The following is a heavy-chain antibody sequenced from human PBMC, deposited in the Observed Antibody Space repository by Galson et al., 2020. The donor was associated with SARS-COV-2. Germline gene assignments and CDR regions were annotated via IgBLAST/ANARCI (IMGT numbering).Heavy chain of an antibody. V-gene: IGHV3-23*01. CDR2: VGGGGYDT. Sequence: TGGSLRLSCAASGFTFSNYAMNWVRQAPGKGLEWVSGVGGGGYDTFYADSVKGRFTISRDDSRTTLYLQLNSLRPEDTAVYYCAKDGMARNSVWDAFDSWGQGTMVTVSS. J-gene: IGHJ3*02. D-gene: IGHD2-8*01. CDR1: GFTFSNYA. CDR3: AKDGMARNSVWDAFDS.